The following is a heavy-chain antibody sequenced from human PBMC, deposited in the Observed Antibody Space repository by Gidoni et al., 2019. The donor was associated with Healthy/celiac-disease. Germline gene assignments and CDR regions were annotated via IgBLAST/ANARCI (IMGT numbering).Heavy chain of an antibody. CDR1: GSTFTSYG. V-gene: IGHV1-18*01. D-gene: IGHD2-15*01. J-gene: IGHJ6*03. Sequence: QVHLVQSGAAVKTPGASVKVSCKASGSTFTSYGISCVRQAPGQGLEWMGWISAYNGNTNYEQKLQGRVTMTTDTSTSTAYMELRSLRSDDTAVYYCARLRGGSDYYYYYRDVWGKGTTVTVSS. CDR3: ARLRGGSDYYYYYRDV. CDR2: ISAYNGNT.